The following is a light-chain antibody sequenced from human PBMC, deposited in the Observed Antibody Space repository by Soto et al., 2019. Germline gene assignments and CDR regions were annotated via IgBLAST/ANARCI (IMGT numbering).Light chain of an antibody. CDR1: KLGDKY. CDR3: QAWVSSTAYVV. J-gene: IGLJ2*01. CDR2: QHN. Sequence: SYELTQPPSVSVSPGQTASITCSGDKLGDKYACWYQQKPGQSPMLVIYQHNKRPSGIPERFSGSNSGNTATLTISGTQAMDEADYYCQAWVSSTAYVVFGGGTKLTVL. V-gene: IGLV3-1*01.